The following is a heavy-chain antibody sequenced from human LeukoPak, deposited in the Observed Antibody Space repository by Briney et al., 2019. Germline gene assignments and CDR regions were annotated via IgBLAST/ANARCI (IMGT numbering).Heavy chain of an antibody. J-gene: IGHJ5*02. CDR2: IYYSGST. D-gene: IGHD6-19*01. CDR3: ARVRRGAVAGYNWFDP. Sequence: PSETLSLTCTVSGGSISSSSYYWGWIRQPPGKGLEWIGSIYYSGSTYYNPSLKSRVTISVDTSKNQFSLKLSSVTAADTAVYYCARVRRGAVAGYNWFDPWGQGTLVTVSS. V-gene: IGHV4-39*07. CDR1: GGSISSSSYY.